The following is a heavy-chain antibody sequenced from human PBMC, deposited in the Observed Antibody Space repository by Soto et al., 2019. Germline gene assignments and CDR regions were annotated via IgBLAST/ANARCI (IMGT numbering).Heavy chain of an antibody. CDR2: ITNTGITT. V-gene: IGHV3-23*01. J-gene: IGHJ4*02. Sequence: EVQLLESGGGFVQPGWSLRLSCAASGFGFSTHALSWVRQAPGKGLEWLSSITNTGITTHYADSVKGRFTISRENSRNTLHLQMNNLRVDDTAVYYCAKGFDYGDTKHIDHWGQGTLVTVSS. CDR3: AKGFDYGDTKHIDH. CDR1: GFGFSTHA. D-gene: IGHD4-17*01.